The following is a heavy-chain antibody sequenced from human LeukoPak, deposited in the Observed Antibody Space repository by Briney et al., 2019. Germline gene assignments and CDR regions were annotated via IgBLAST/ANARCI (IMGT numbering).Heavy chain of an antibody. CDR1: GFTFSSYG. CDR2: ISHDGSNK. J-gene: IGHJ4*02. D-gene: IGHD1-7*01. Sequence: GGSLRLSCAASGFTFSSYGMHWVRQAPGKGLEWVAAISHDGSNKHYADSVKGRFTISRDNSKNTLYPQMNSLKVEDTAAYLCAETGPTDYWGQGTLVTVSS. CDR3: AETGPTDY. V-gene: IGHV3-30*18.